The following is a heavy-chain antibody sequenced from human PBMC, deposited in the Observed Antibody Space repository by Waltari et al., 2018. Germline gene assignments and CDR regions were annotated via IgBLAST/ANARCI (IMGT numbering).Heavy chain of an antibody. Sequence: QVQLQESGPGLVKPSQTLSLTCTVSGGSIRSGGYYWSWIRQHPGKGLEWIWYIYYSGSTYYNPSLKSRVTISVDTSKNQFSLKLSSVTAADTAVYYCWGSSGGNYYYGMDVWGQGTTVTVSS. CDR1: GGSIRSGGYY. D-gene: IGHD3-10*01. CDR2: IYYSGST. V-gene: IGHV4-31*03. J-gene: IGHJ6*02. CDR3: WGSSGGNYYYGMDV.